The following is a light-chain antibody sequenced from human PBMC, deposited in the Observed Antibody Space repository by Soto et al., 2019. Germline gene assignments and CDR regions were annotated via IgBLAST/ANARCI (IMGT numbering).Light chain of an antibody. CDR3: PPYYSTPRT. J-gene: IGKJ1*01. CDR1: QTVLDSFNNKDY. CDR2: WAS. Sequence: DIVMTQSPDCLAVSLGERATINCKSSQTVLDSFNNKDYLTWYQQKPGQPPKLLIYWASTREFGVPDRFSGSRSGTDFTLTISSLQAEDVAVYHYPPYYSTPRTLGPGTTVDIK. V-gene: IGKV4-1*01.